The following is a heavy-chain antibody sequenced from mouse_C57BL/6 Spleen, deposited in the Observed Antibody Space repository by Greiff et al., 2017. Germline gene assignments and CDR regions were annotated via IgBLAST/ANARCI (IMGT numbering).Heavy chain of an antibody. CDR1: GFTFSSYA. Sequence: EVKLVESGEGLVKPGGSLKLSCAASGFTFSSYAMSWVRQTPEKRLEWVAYISSGGDDIYYAATVKGRFTISRDNARNTLYLQMSSLKSEDTAMYYCTRPYYYGSNYWYFDVWGTGTTVTVSS. D-gene: IGHD1-1*01. CDR2: ISSGGDDI. CDR3: TRPYYYGSNYWYFDV. J-gene: IGHJ1*03. V-gene: IGHV5S21*01.